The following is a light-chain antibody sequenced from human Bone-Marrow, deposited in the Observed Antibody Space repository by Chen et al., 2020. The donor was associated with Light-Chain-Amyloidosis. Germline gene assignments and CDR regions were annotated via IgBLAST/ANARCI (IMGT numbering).Light chain of an antibody. J-gene: IGLJ2*01. Sequence: QSVLTQPPSVSGAPGQRLIIPCTGSSSNIGAGHDVHWYQQLPGTAPKLLIYGNNNRPSGVPDRFSGSKSGTSASLAITGLQAEDEADYYCQSYDSRQSALFGGGTKLTVL. CDR1: SSNIGAGHD. V-gene: IGLV1-40*01. CDR2: GNN. CDR3: QSYDSRQSAL.